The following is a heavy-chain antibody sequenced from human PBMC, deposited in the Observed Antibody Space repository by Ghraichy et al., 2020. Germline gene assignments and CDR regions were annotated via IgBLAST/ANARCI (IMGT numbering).Heavy chain of an antibody. J-gene: IGHJ4*02. Sequence: SETLSLTCTVSAGSISSGSYYWGWIRQPPGKGLEWIGSIYYSGSTFYSSSLKSRVTISVDTSRNQFSLKLSSVTAADTAVYYCARLPYTVGATTIDYWGQGTLVTVSS. D-gene: IGHD1-26*01. CDR3: ARLPYTVGATTIDY. CDR1: AGSISSGSYY. V-gene: IGHV4-39*01. CDR2: IYYSGST.